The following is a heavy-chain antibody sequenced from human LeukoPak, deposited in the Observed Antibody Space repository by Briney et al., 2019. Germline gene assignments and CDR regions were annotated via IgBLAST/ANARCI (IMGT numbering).Heavy chain of an antibody. V-gene: IGHV3-48*01. J-gene: IGHJ6*02. CDR3: ARDTRNFYYYGMDV. CDR1: GFTFSTYN. D-gene: IGHD1-14*01. Sequence: GGSLRLSCAASGFTFSTYNMNWVRQAPGKGLEWVSYISSGSSTVYYADSVKGRFTISRDNAKNSLYLQMNSLRVEDTAVYYCARDTRNFYYYGMDVWGQGATVTVSS. CDR2: ISSGSSTV.